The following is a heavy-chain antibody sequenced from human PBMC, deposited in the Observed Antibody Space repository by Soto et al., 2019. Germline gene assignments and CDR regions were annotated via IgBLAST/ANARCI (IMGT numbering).Heavy chain of an antibody. J-gene: IGHJ4*02. V-gene: IGHV3-66*01. D-gene: IGHD6-19*01. CDR2: IYSGGST. CDR1: GFSVSSSH. Sequence: GGSLRLSCAASGFSVSSSHMIWVRQVPGKGPEWVSLIYSGGSTYYADSVKGRFTISRDNSKNTLYLQMNSLRAEDTAVYYCARGSPVAGTDYFDYWGQGTLVTVSS. CDR3: ARGSPVAGTDYFDY.